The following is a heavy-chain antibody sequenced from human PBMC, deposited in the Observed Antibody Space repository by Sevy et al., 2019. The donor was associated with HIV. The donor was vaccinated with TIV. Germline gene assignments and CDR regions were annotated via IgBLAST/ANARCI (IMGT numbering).Heavy chain of an antibody. Sequence: GGSLRLSCTASGFTFSSFGIHWVRQAPGKGLEWVALMWYDGNNKYYADSVKGRFTISRDSSKNTVYLQMNNLRAEDTAVYYCARGPSLIVAGAAGYLDYWGQRTLVTDSS. V-gene: IGHV3-33*08. CDR2: MWYDGNNK. CDR3: ARGPSLIVAGAAGYLDY. D-gene: IGHD2-15*01. J-gene: IGHJ4*02. CDR1: GFTFSSFG.